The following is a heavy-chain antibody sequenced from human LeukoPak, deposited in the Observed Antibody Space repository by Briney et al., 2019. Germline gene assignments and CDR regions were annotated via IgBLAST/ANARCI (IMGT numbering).Heavy chain of an antibody. CDR2: ISGSGGST. J-gene: IGHJ4*02. CDR1: GFTFSSYG. V-gene: IGHV3-23*01. D-gene: IGHD3-10*01. CDR3: ATDANYYGSGSYVDY. Sequence: RGSLRLSCAASGFTFSSYGMSWVRQAPGKGLEWVSAISGSGGSTYYADSVKGRFTISRDNSKNTLYLQMNSLRAEDTAVYYCATDANYYGSGSYVDYWGQGTLVTVSS.